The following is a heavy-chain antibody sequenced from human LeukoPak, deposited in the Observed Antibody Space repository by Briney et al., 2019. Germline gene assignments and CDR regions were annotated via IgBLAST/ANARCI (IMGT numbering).Heavy chain of an antibody. J-gene: IGHJ6*02. V-gene: IGHV1-69*05. CDR3: ARDHWGIVENGYDYFYYDMDV. Sequence: SVKVSCKASGGSFSTSGFSWVRQAPGQGLEWMGGVIPIYGTPSYAQKFQGRVTITTDESTSTAYMELGSLRSEDTAVYYCARDHWGIVENGYDYFYYDMDVWGQGTTVTVSS. CDR2: VIPIYGTP. CDR1: GGSFSTSG. D-gene: IGHD7-27*01.